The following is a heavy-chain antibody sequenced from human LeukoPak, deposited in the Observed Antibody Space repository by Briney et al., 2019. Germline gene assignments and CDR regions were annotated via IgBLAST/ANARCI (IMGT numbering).Heavy chain of an antibody. V-gene: IGHV1-69*04. J-gene: IGHJ4*02. D-gene: IGHD5-18*01. CDR3: ARSSYSYGYEDY. CDR2: IIPILGIA. Sequence: ASVKVSCKASGGTFSSYAISWVRQAPGQGLEWMGRIIPILGIANYAQKFQGRVTITADKSTSTAHMELSSLRSEDTAVYYCARSSYSYGYEDYWGQGTLVTVSS. CDR1: GGTFSSYA.